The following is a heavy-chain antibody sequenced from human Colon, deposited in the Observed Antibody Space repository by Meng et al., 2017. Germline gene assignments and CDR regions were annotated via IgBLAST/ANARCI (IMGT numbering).Heavy chain of an antibody. Sequence: GSGPGLATPSRTLSLTCSVSGGSISSNNWWSWVRQSPGRGLEWIGEIYQSGSTNYSPSLKSRVTISLDKSKNQFSLKVSYMTAADTAVYSCARVPTTVDPFESWGQGTLVTVSS. V-gene: IGHV4-4*02. D-gene: IGHD4-23*01. J-gene: IGHJ4*02. CDR2: IYQSGST. CDR3: ARVPTTVDPFES. CDR1: GGSISSNNW.